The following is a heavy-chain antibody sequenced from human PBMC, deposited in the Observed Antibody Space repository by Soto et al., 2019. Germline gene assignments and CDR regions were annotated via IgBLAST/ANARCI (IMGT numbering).Heavy chain of an antibody. CDR3: ARDPGYSYGTWDY. D-gene: IGHD5-18*01. CDR1: GCSLSNGGNS. CDR2: IYYSGST. Sequence: SGCSLSNGGNSWSWLRQHPGKGLEWIGYIYYSGSTYYNPSLKSRVTISVDTSKNQFSLKLSSVTAADTAVYYCARDPGYSYGTWDYWGQGTLVTVSS. J-gene: IGHJ4*02. V-gene: IGHV4-31*02.